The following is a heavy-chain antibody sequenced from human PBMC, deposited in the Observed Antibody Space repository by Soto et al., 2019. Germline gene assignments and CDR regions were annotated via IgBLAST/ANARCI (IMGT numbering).Heavy chain of an antibody. Sequence: QVQLVQSGAELRKPGASVKVSCKASGYSFSSYGINWVRQAPGQGLEWMGWINTYNGNRTYAQKFEDRVTTTTATTTTTAYIALRSLKSDDTAIYSSASARLTGYDSSGFSSWGQGTLVTVSS. CDR2: INTYNGNR. CDR1: GYSFSSYG. J-gene: IGHJ5*02. D-gene: IGHD3-22*01. CDR3: ASARLTGYDSSGFSS. V-gene: IGHV1-18*01.